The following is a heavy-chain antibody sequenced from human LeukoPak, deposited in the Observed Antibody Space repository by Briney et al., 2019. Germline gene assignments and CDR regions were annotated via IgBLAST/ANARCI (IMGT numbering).Heavy chain of an antibody. D-gene: IGHD3-22*01. CDR2: INHSGST. Sequence: PSETLSLTCAVYGGSFSGYYWSWIRQPPGKGLEWIGEINHSGSTNYNPSLKSRVTISVDTSKNQFSLKLSSVTAADTAVYYCARVRYYYDSSGLDYWVQGTLVTVSS. CDR1: GGSFSGYY. CDR3: ARVRYYYDSSGLDY. V-gene: IGHV4-34*01. J-gene: IGHJ4*02.